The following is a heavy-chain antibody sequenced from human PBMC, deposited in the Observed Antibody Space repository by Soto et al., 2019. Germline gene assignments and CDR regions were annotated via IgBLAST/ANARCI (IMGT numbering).Heavy chain of an antibody. J-gene: IGHJ4*02. V-gene: IGHV3-23*01. CDR1: GFTFTSNA. Sequence: EVQLLESGGGLVQPGGSLRLSCAASGFTFTSNAMTWVRQAPGRGLEWVSSISGSGSTTYYADSVKGRFTISRDNSKNTLYLQMNSLRAEDTALYYCAKDGRELLPPYFDYWGQGTLVTVSS. CDR3: AKDGRELLPPYFDY. CDR2: ISGSGSTT. D-gene: IGHD1-26*01.